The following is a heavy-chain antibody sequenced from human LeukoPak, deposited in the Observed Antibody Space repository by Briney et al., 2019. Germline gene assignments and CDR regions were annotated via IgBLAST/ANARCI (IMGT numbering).Heavy chain of an antibody. CDR2: ISGSGGST. Sequence: GGSLRLSCVASGFIFSRYGMHWVRQAPGKGLEWVSAISGSGGSTYYADSVKGRFTISRDNSKNTLYLQMNSLRAEDTAVYYCAKDRRIQLWLGFDYWGQGTLVTVSS. D-gene: IGHD5-18*01. CDR1: GFIFSRYG. CDR3: AKDRRIQLWLGFDY. V-gene: IGHV3-23*01. J-gene: IGHJ4*02.